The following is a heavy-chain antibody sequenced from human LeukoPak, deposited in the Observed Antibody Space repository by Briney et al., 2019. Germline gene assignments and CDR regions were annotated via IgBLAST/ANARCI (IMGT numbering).Heavy chain of an antibody. D-gene: IGHD6-19*01. CDR1: GFTFSTYG. Sequence: TGGSLRLSCAASGFTFSTYGVHWVRQAPGKGLEWVAVISYDGSDKYYADSAKGRFTISRDNSKNTLYLQMNSLRAEDTAVYYCAKADVQWLVLFDYWGQGTLVTVSS. CDR3: AKADVQWLVLFDY. J-gene: IGHJ4*02. V-gene: IGHV3-30*18. CDR2: ISYDGSDK.